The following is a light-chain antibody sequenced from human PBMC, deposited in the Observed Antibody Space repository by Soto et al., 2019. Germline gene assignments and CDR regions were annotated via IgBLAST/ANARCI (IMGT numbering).Light chain of an antibody. CDR3: QQSYSVLFT. Sequence: DIQMTQFPSSLSASIGDRVTISCRASQSLYNYLNWYQQQPGKAPRLLIYEASSLQSDVPSRFSGSGSGTDFNLTISSLQPEDFATYYCQQSYSVLFTFGQGTKLDIK. V-gene: IGKV1-39*01. J-gene: IGKJ2*01. CDR1: QSLYNY. CDR2: EAS.